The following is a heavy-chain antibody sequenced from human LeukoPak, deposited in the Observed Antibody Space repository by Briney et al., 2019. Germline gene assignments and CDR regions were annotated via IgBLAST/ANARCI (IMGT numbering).Heavy chain of an antibody. CDR1: GYSISSGYY. V-gene: IGHV4-38-2*02. J-gene: IGHJ4*02. CDR2: IYHSGST. CDR3: ARDRAGVMIVVTTLLDY. D-gene: IGHD3-22*01. Sequence: SETLSLTCTVSGYSISSGYYWGWIRQPPEKGLEWIGSIYHSGSTYYNPSLKSRVTISVDTSKNQFSLKLSSVTAADTAVYYCARDRAGVMIVVTTLLDYWGQGTLVTVSS.